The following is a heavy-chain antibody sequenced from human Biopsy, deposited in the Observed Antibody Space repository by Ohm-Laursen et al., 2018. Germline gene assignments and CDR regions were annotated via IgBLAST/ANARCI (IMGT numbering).Heavy chain of an antibody. V-gene: IGHV4-4*07. CDR1: GASMTGYF. D-gene: IGHD3-3*01. CDR2: IYTIGDT. Sequence: TLSLTCTVSGASMTGYFWTWVRQPAGKGLEWIGHIYTIGDTTYNPSLESRVTMSLDTSENQFSLKMTSRTAADTAVYFCAREDEGLLRALDLWGQGTMVTVSS. CDR3: AREDEGLLRALDL. J-gene: IGHJ3*01.